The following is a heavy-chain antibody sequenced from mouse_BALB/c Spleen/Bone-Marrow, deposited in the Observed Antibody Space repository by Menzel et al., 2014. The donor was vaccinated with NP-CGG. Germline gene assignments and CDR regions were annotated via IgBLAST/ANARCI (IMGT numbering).Heavy chain of an antibody. D-gene: IGHD4-1*01. J-gene: IGHJ2*01. Sequence: AQLQQSGTDLAKPGASVKLFCTASGFNIKYTYMHWVKLTPEQGLDWFGRIYSASGNIQYDPKLQGRAAITADTSSNTAYLQLSSLASEDTAVYYCASLTGTFDYWGQGTPLTVSS. CDR2: IYSASGNI. V-gene: IGHV14-3*02. CDR1: GFNIKYTY. CDR3: ASLTGTFDY.